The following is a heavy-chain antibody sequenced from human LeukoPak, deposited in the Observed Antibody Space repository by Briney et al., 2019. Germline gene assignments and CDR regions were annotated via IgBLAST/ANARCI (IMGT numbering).Heavy chain of an antibody. CDR3: ARDPYYYDSSGYQSPDGAFDI. D-gene: IGHD3-22*01. CDR1: GGSISSGDSY. V-gene: IGHV4-30-4*01. Sequence: SETLSLTCTVSGGSISSGDSYWSWIRQPPGTGLEWIGYIYYSGSTYYNPSLKSRVTISVDTSKNQFSLKLSSVTAADTAVYYCARDPYYYDSSGYQSPDGAFDIWGQGTMVTVSS. J-gene: IGHJ3*02. CDR2: IYYSGST.